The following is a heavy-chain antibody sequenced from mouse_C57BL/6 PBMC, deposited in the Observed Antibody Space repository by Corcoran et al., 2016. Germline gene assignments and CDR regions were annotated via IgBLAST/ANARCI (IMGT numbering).Heavy chain of an antibody. CDR2: INPNNGGT. CDR3: ARQGINYGSSLFAY. V-gene: IGHV1-26*01. J-gene: IGHJ3*01. CDR1: GYTFTDYY. Sequence: EVQLQQSGPELVKPGASVKISCKASGYTFTDYYMNWVKQSHGKSLEWIGDINPNNGGTSYNQKFKGKATLTVDKSSSTAYMELRSLTSEDSAVYYCARQGINYGSSLFAYWGQGTLVTVSA. D-gene: IGHD1-1*01.